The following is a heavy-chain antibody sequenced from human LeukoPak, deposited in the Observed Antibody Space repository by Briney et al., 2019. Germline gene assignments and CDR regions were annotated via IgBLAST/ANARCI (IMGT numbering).Heavy chain of an antibody. V-gene: IGHV3-73*01. D-gene: IGHD3-22*01. Sequence: PGGSLRLSCAASGFTFSGSAMHWVRQASGKGLEWVGRIRSKANSYATAYAASVKGRFTISRDNSKNTLYLQMNSLRAEDTAVYYCAKAPITMIVVVIPTAFDIWGQGTMVTVSS. J-gene: IGHJ3*02. CDR3: AKAPITMIVVVIPTAFDI. CDR2: IRSKANSYAT. CDR1: GFTFSGSA.